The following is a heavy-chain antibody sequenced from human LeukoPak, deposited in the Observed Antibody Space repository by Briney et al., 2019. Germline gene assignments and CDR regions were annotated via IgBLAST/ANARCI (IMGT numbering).Heavy chain of an antibody. CDR1: GFTFSSYS. D-gene: IGHD4-17*01. CDR2: ISSSSSYI. CDR3: ARDRSRNDYGDYVRY. Sequence: GGSLRLSCAASGFTFSSYSMNWVRQAPGKGLEWVSSISSSSSYIYYADSMKGRFTISRDNAKNSLYLQMNSLRAEDTAVYYCARDRSRNDYGDYVRYWGQGTLVTVSS. J-gene: IGHJ4*02. V-gene: IGHV3-21*01.